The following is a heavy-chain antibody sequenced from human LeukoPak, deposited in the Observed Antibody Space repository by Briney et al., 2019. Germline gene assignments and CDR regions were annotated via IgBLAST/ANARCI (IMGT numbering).Heavy chain of an antibody. CDR2: IYYSGTT. Sequence: SETLSLTCTVPGGSISSGDYYWSWIRQPPGKGLEWIGYIYYSGTTYYNPSLKSRVTISADTSKNQFSLKLSSVTAADTAVYYCARGLDWLLPYFDYWGQGTLVTVSS. J-gene: IGHJ4*02. CDR1: GGSISSGDYY. V-gene: IGHV4-30-4*01. D-gene: IGHD3-9*01. CDR3: ARGLDWLLPYFDY.